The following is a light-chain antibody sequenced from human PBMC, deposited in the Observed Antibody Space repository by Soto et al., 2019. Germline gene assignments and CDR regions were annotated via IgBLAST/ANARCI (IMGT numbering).Light chain of an antibody. J-gene: IGKJ5*01. CDR2: DAY. CDR1: QSFRGL. V-gene: IGKV3-11*01. Sequence: VVLTQSPVTLSLSPGERATLSCRASQSFRGLLAWYQQKPGQAPRLLIYDAYNRATGIPPRFSGTGSGTEFTLTISSLKSEDYAVYYCQQYKSWPPITFGQGTRLEIK. CDR3: QQYKSWPPIT.